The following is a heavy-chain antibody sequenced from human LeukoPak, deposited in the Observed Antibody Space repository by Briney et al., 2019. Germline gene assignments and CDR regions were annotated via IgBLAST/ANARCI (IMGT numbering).Heavy chain of an antibody. V-gene: IGHV3-48*03. J-gene: IGHJ4*02. CDR2: ISSSGSTI. D-gene: IGHD3-3*01. Sequence: GGSLRLSCAASGFTFSRYEMNWVRRAPGKGLEWVSSISSSGSTIYYADSVKGRFTISRDNAKNSLYLQMNSLRAEDTAVYYCARVPYYDFWSGFDYWGQGTLVTVSS. CDR3: ARVPYYDFWSGFDY. CDR1: GFTFSRYE.